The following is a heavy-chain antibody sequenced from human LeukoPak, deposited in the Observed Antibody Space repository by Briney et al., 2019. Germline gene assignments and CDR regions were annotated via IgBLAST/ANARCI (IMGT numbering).Heavy chain of an antibody. CDR3: ARGRDSSGYYYNDY. Sequence: GASVKVSCKASGYTFTSYYMHWVRQAPGQGLEWMGWINPNSGGTNYAQKFQGRVTMTRDTSISTAYMELSRLRSDDTAVYYCARGRDSSGYYYNDYWGQGTLVTVSS. J-gene: IGHJ4*02. CDR1: GYTFTSYY. CDR2: INPNSGGT. V-gene: IGHV1-2*02. D-gene: IGHD3-22*01.